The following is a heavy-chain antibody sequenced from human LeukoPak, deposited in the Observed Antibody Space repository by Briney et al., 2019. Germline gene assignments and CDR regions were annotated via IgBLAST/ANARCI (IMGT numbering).Heavy chain of an antibody. Sequence: GGSLRLSCAASGFTFDDYGMSWVRQAPGKGLEWVSGINWNGGSTGYADSVKGRFTISRDNAKNSLYLQMNSLRAEDTAVYYCARVLHKRNYDGSTYYGYWGQGTLVTVSS. V-gene: IGHV3-20*04. D-gene: IGHD3-22*01. CDR3: ARVLHKRNYDGSTYYGY. J-gene: IGHJ4*02. CDR2: INWNGGST. CDR1: GFTFDDYG.